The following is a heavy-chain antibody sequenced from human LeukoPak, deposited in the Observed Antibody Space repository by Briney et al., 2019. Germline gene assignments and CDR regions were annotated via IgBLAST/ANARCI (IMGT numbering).Heavy chain of an antibody. D-gene: IGHD3-10*01. J-gene: IGHJ4*02. CDR1: GYSFTVYY. V-gene: IGHV1-2*02. Sequence: ASVKVSCKASGYSFTVYYMHWVRQAPGQGLEWMGWINPHSGDTSYAQKFQGRVTLTRGTSITTAYMELSRLTSDDTAVYFCARGLYDSGSYYIFDYWGQGTLVTVSS. CDR2: INPHSGDT. CDR3: ARGLYDSGSYYIFDY.